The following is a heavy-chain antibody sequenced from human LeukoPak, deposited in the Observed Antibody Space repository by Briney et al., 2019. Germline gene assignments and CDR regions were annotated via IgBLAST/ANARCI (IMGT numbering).Heavy chain of an antibody. CDR1: GFTFSSYA. J-gene: IGHJ4*02. Sequence: PGGSLRLSCAASGFTFSSYAMHWVRQAPGKGLEWVAVISYDGSNKYYADSVKGRFTISRDNSKNTLYLQMNSLRAEDTAVYYCARAYYYDSSGSPAYWGQGTLVTVSP. D-gene: IGHD3-22*01. V-gene: IGHV3-30*04. CDR3: ARAYYYDSSGSPAY. CDR2: ISYDGSNK.